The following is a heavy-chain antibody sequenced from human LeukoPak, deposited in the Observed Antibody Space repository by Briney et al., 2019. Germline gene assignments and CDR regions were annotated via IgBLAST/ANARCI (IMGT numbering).Heavy chain of an antibody. Sequence: GGSLRLSCAASGFTVSSIYMSWVRQAPGKGLEWVSLLYSGGRTYYTDSAKGLFTISRDNSKNTLYLQMNSLRAEDTAVYYCARLDDGGDYFDYRGQGTLVTVSS. J-gene: IGHJ4*02. V-gene: IGHV3-53*01. CDR1: GFTVSSIY. CDR2: LYSGGRT. CDR3: ARLDDGGDYFDY. D-gene: IGHD1-1*01.